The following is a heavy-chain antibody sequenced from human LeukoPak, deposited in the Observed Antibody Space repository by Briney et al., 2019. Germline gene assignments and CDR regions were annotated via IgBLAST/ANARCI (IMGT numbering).Heavy chain of an antibody. CDR1: GFTFSSYG. J-gene: IGHJ1*01. CDR3: ARISAVVSAEYFQH. D-gene: IGHD2-21*01. V-gene: IGHV3-33*01. CDR2: IWHDASNK. Sequence: PGGSLRLSCAASGFTFSSYGMHWVRQAPGKGLEWVAVIWHDASNKYYAESVKGRFTISRDDSKNTLYLQMNNLRAEDTAVYYCARISAVVSAEYFQHWGQGTLVTVSS.